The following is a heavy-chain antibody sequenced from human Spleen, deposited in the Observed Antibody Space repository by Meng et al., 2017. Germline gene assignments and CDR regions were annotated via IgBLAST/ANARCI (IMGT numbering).Heavy chain of an antibody. Sequence: ASVKVSCKASGYTFPDYYLHWVRRAPGQGLEWMGRINPKSGDTHYAQKFQGRVTMTGDTSISTAYMELSGLRSDDTAMYYCARDEEISAAGKLFGDYWGQGTLVTVSS. V-gene: IGHV1-2*06. CDR2: INPKSGDT. J-gene: IGHJ4*02. CDR1: GYTFPDYY. CDR3: ARDEEISAAGKLFGDY. D-gene: IGHD6-13*01.